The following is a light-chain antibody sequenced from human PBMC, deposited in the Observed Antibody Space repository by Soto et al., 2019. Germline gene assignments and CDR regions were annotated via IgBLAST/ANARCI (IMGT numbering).Light chain of an antibody. CDR3: HVWDSGSDLVT. J-gene: IGLJ2*01. Sequence: SYELTQPPSVSVAPGQTASITCGRDNIGNKNVHWYQQKPGQAPVLVVYDNSDRPSGIPERFSGSNSGNTATLTITGVEAGDEADYYCHVWDSGSDLVTFGGGTKVTVL. CDR1: NIGNKN. CDR2: DNS. V-gene: IGLV3-21*02.